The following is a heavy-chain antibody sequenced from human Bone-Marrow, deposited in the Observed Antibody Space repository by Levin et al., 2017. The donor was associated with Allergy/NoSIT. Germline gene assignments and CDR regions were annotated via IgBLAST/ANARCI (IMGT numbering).Heavy chain of an antibody. J-gene: IGHJ4*02. CDR1: GFTFSSYD. CDR3: ANRQDSGGIHDTSGHNLC. CDR2: ISAGGDTT. D-gene: IGHD3-22*01. Sequence: GESLKISCAAFGFTFSSYDMTWVRQAPGKGLEWVSAISAGGDTTYYAESVRRRFTISRDNSKFTVYLQMNSLRAEDTAVYYCANRQDSGGIHDTSGHNLCWGRGTLVTVSS. V-gene: IGHV3-23*01.